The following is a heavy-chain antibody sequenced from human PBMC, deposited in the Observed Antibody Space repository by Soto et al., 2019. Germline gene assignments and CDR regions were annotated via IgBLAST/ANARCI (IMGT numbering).Heavy chain of an antibody. D-gene: IGHD3-10*01. CDR1: GFSFTRYW. V-gene: IGHV3-7*01. J-gene: IGHJ4*02. CDR3: ARLWAPDGSDTFDY. CDR2: IKPDETEI. Sequence: GGSLRLSCSASGFSFTRYWMTCVRQAPGKGLEWVANIKPDETEIHCADSVKGRFTTSRDNAKDSLYLQMSSLRAEDTAVYYCARLWAPDGSDTFDYWGQGALVTSPQ.